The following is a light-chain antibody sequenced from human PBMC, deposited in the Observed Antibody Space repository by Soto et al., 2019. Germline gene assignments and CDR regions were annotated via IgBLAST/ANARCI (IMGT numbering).Light chain of an antibody. J-gene: IGKJ1*01. CDR2: KAS. CDR1: QRINSW. Sequence: DIQMTQSPSTLSASVGDRVTITCRASQRINSWLAWYQPKPGRAPKLLIYKASSLESGVPSRFSGSGSGTEFTLTISSLQPDDFATYYCQHYTSYSTFGQGTKVEIK. CDR3: QHYTSYST. V-gene: IGKV1-5*03.